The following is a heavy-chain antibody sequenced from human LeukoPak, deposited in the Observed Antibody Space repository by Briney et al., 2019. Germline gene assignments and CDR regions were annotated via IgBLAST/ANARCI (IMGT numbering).Heavy chain of an antibody. Sequence: GGSLRLSCAASGFTLSIYDLSWVRQAPGKGLECVSAIDRGVGSTYYADSVKGRFTISRDNSKNTLYLQMNNLRVDDTAVYYCAKKGQADDGGKPDWGQGTLVTVSS. J-gene: IGHJ4*02. V-gene: IGHV3-23*01. CDR2: IDRGVGST. CDR1: GFTLSIYD. CDR3: AKKGQADDGGKPD.